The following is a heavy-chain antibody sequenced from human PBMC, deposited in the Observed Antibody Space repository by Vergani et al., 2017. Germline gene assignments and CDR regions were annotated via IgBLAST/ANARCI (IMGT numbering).Heavy chain of an antibody. Sequence: VELLESGGGLAQPGGSLRVSCSASGFRVTTYYMSWVRQAPGKGLEWVSVIKSDGRTSYAESVRGRFTSSRDTSRNAVYLQMNILRVEDTGVYYCTRSECSGMTCYGHYFDLWGHGSLVTVSS. CDR2: IKSDGRT. D-gene: IGHD2-15*01. CDR3: TRSECSGMTCYGHYFDL. CDR1: GFRVTTYY. J-gene: IGHJ4*01. V-gene: IGHV3-66*02.